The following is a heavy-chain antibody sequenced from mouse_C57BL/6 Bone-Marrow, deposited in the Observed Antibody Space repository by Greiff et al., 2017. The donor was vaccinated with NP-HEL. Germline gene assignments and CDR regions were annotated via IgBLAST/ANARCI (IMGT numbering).Heavy chain of an antibody. CDR3: ARHGGYGNLYYYAMDY. Sequence: VKLLESGPGLVAPSQSLSITCTVSGFSLTSYGVHWVRQPPGKGLEWLVVIWSDGSTTYNSALKSRLSISKDNSKSQVFLKMNSLQTDDTAMYYCARHGGYGNLYYYAMDYWGQGTSVTVSS. J-gene: IGHJ4*01. CDR2: IWSDGST. CDR1: GFSLTSYG. D-gene: IGHD2-1*01. V-gene: IGHV2-6-1*01.